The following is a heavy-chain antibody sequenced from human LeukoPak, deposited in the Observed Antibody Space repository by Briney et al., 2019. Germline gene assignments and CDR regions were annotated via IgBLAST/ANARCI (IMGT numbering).Heavy chain of an antibody. J-gene: IGHJ3*02. CDR3: AKDGGSSWYEGDAFDI. V-gene: IGHV3-74*01. D-gene: IGHD6-13*01. Sequence: GRSLRLSCAASGFTFSSNWMHWVRQVPGKGLVWVSRINSDGSTTSYADSVRGRFTISRDNAKNSLYLQMNSLRAEDTALYYCAKDGGSSWYEGDAFDIWGQGTMVTVSS. CDR2: INSDGSTT. CDR1: GFTFSSNW.